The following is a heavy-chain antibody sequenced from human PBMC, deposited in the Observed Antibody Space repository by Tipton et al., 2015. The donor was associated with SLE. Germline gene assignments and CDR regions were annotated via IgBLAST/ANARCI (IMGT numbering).Heavy chain of an antibody. V-gene: IGHV4-34*01. J-gene: IGHJ4*02. CDR3: ASGCSSTSCLDV. CDR1: GGSFSGYY. Sequence: TLSLTCAVYGGSFSGYYWSWIRQPPGKGLEWIGEINHSGSTNYNPSLKSRVTISVDTSKNQFSLKLSSVTAADTAVYYCASGCSSTSCLDVWGQGTLVTVSS. CDR2: INHSGST. D-gene: IGHD2-2*01.